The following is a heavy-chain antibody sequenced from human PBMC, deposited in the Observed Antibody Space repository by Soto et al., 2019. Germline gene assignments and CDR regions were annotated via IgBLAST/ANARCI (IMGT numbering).Heavy chain of an antibody. J-gene: IGHJ6*02. D-gene: IGHD2-15*01. CDR3: ARGLRTGNYGMDV. V-gene: IGHV1-69*01. CDR1: GGTFNNYA. CDR2: IIPMFETV. Sequence: QAQLLQSGAEVRKPGSSVKVSCKASGGTFNNYAVSWVRQAPGQGLEWMGGIIPMFETVNYAQRFQGRLTIAADGSTSTAYMELTSLTSADTAIYFCARGLRTGNYGMDVWGQGTTVTVSS.